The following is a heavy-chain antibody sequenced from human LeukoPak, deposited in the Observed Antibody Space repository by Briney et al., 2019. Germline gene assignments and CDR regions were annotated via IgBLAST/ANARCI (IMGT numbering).Heavy chain of an antibody. Sequence: SETLSLTCTDSGGSISSSSYYWGWIRQPPGKGLEWIGSTYYSGSTYYNPSLKSRVTISVDTSKNQFSLKLSSVTAADTAVYYCANLMAVAGYYFDYWGQGTLVTVSS. CDR3: ANLMAVAGYYFDY. CDR2: TYYSGST. V-gene: IGHV4-39*01. CDR1: GGSISSSSYY. D-gene: IGHD6-19*01. J-gene: IGHJ4*02.